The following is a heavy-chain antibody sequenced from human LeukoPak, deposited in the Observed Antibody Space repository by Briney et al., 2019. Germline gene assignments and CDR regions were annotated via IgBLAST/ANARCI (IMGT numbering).Heavy chain of an antibody. CDR2: ISSSSSYI. CDR3: AKDFYPTYDSSLYLFDY. J-gene: IGHJ4*02. CDR1: GFTFSSYS. Sequence: KPGGSLRLSCAASGFTFSSYSMNWVRQAPGKGLEWVSSISSSSSYIYYADSVKGRFTISRDNAKNSLYLQMNSLRAEDTAVYYCAKDFYPTYDSSLYLFDYWGQGTLVTVSS. V-gene: IGHV3-21*04. D-gene: IGHD3-22*01.